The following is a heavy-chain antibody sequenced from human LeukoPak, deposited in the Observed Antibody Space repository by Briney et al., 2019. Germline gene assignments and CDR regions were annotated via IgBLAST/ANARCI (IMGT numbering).Heavy chain of an antibody. CDR1: GYSFSYYW. D-gene: IGHD2-8*01. CDR2: IYPGDSDA. Sequence: GESLQISCKGSGYSFSYYWIGWVRQMPGKDLEWMGIIYPGDSDARTSPSFQGQVTLSADKSLTTAYLQWSSLKASDTAMYYCARQNAIGSYYFDYWGQGTLVTVSS. V-gene: IGHV5-51*01. CDR3: ARQNAIGSYYFDY. J-gene: IGHJ4*02.